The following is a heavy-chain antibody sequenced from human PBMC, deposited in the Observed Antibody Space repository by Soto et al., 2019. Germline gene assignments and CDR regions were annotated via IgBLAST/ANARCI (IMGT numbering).Heavy chain of an antibody. CDR3: ARGKGGSGRTSYYCYGMDV. D-gene: IGHD3-10*01. Sequence: QVQLVQSGAEVKKPGSSVKVSCKASGGTFSSYAISWVRQAPGQGLEWMGGIIPIFGTTNYAQKFQGRVTITADESTSTAYMELSSLRSEDPAVYYCARGKGGSGRTSYYCYGMDVWGQGTTVTVSS. J-gene: IGHJ6*02. CDR1: GGTFSSYA. CDR2: IIPIFGTT. V-gene: IGHV1-69*01.